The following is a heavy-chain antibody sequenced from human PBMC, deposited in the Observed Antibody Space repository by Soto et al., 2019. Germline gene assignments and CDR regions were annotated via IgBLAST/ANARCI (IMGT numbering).Heavy chain of an antibody. Sequence: EVQLLESWGGLVEPGGSRRLSCAASGFTFSSYTMSWVRQAPGKGLEWVSTISGSGSSTYSADSVKGRFTISRDNYKNNMYLQMNSLRVEDTAIYYCAKEWGIDYWGQGPLVTVSS. D-gene: IGHD7-27*01. CDR2: ISGSGSST. CDR1: GFTFSSYT. J-gene: IGHJ4*02. CDR3: AKEWGIDY. V-gene: IGHV3-23*01.